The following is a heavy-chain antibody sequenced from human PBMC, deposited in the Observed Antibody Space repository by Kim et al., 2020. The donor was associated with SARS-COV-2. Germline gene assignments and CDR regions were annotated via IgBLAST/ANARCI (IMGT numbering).Heavy chain of an antibody. CDR3: ARHPGLMDYYYGMDV. Sequence: GESLKISCKGSGYSFTSYWISWVRQMPGKGLEWMGRIDPSDSYTNYSPSFQGHVTIPADKSITTAYLQWSRLKASDTAMYYCARHPGLMDYYYGMDVWGQGTTVTVSS. CDR2: IDPSDSYT. V-gene: IGHV5-10-1*01. CDR1: GYSFTSYW. J-gene: IGHJ6*02. D-gene: IGHD3-10*01.